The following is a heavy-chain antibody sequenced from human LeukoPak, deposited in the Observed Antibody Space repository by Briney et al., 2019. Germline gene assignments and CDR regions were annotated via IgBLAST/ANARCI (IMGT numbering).Heavy chain of an antibody. Sequence: GGSLRLSCAASGFTFSTYAMSWVRQAPGKGLEWVSAISDSGGRTYYTDSVKGRFTISRDSSKNTLYLQMNSLRAEDTAVYYCASGYSGYDYDYWGQGTLVTVSS. CDR2: ISDSGGRT. D-gene: IGHD5-12*01. J-gene: IGHJ4*02. V-gene: IGHV3-23*01. CDR3: ASGYSGYDYDY. CDR1: GFTFSTYA.